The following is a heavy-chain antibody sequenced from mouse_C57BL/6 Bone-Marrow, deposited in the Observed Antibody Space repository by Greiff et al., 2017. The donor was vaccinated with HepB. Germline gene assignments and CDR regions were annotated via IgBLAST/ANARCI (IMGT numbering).Heavy chain of an antibody. Sequence: QVQLQQSGAKLVRPGASVKLSCKASGYTFTDYYINWVKQRPGQGLEWIARIYPGSGNTYYNEKFKGKATLTAEKSSSTAYMQLSSLTSEDSAVYFCARGPFITTAPFDYWGQGTTLTVSS. D-gene: IGHD1-1*01. CDR2: IYPGSGNT. CDR1: GYTFTDYY. V-gene: IGHV1-76*01. CDR3: ARGPFITTAPFDY. J-gene: IGHJ2*01.